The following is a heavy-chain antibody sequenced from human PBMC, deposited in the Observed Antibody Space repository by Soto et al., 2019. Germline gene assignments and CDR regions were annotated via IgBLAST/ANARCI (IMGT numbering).Heavy chain of an antibody. J-gene: IGHJ3*02. V-gene: IGHV4-4*02. Sequence: QMQLQESGPGLVKPSGTLSLTCTVSGVSINSANWWTWVRQSPGKGLEWIGEIYHSGSTNFNPSLKSRVNISVDSFNNQFDLELTSVTAADTAVYYCARYCGGGSCYLGAFDIWGQGTMVTVSS. D-gene: IGHD2-15*01. CDR1: GVSINSANW. CDR2: IYHSGST. CDR3: ARYCGGGSCYLGAFDI.